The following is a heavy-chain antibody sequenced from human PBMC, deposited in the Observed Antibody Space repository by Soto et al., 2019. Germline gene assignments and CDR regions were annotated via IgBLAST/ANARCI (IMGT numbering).Heavy chain of an antibody. CDR3: ARDFTGWPPDGGDS. CDR2: ISAYNGNT. V-gene: IGHV1-18*01. J-gene: IGHJ4*02. CDR1: GFTFTSYA. Sequence: QVHLVQSGAEVKKPGASVKVSCKASGFTFTSYAITWVRQAPGQGLEWMGWISAYNGNTNYAQNLQGRVTMTTDSSTSTAYMELGSLTSDDTAVYYCARDFTGWPPDGGDSWGQGTLVTVSS. D-gene: IGHD3-16*01.